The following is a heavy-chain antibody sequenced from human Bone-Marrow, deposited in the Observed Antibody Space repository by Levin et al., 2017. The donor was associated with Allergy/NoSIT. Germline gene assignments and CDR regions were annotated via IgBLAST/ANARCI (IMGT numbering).Heavy chain of an antibody. Sequence: GESLKISCKASGYIFTSYSMHWVRQAPGQRLEWVGWINGGNGDTKYSQKFQGRVTITRDTSASTAYMELSSLRPEDTAVYYCARPENYRDAFDIWGQGTMVTVSS. CDR1: GYIFTSYS. CDR3: ARPENYRDAFDI. D-gene: IGHD1-26*01. CDR2: INGGNGDT. J-gene: IGHJ3*02. V-gene: IGHV1-3*01.